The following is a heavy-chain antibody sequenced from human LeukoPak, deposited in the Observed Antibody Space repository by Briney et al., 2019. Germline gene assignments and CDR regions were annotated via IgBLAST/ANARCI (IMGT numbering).Heavy chain of an antibody. CDR1: GGTFSSYA. V-gene: IGHV1-69*13. J-gene: IGHJ4*02. CDR3: AATGTVSGEYIDY. CDR2: IIPIFGTA. D-gene: IGHD1-1*01. Sequence: SVKVSCKASGGTFSSYASSWVRQAPGQGLEWMGGIIPIFGTANYAQKFQGRVTITADESTSTAYMELSSLRSEDTAVYYCAATGTVSGEYIDYWGQGTLVTVSS.